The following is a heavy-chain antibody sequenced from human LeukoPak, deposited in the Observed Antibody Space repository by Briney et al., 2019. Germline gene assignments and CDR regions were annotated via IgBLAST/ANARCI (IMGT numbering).Heavy chain of an antibody. V-gene: IGHV3-48*02. D-gene: IGHD2-2*01. CDR3: ARADFVVTTTFVDY. J-gene: IGHJ4*02. Sequence: GGSLRLSCAASGLTFSSHWMHWVRQAPGKGLEWVSYISSSSSTIYYADSVKGRFTISRDNAKNSLYLQMNSLRDEDTAVYYCARADFVVTTTFVDYWGQGTLVTVSS. CDR1: GLTFSSHW. CDR2: ISSSSSTI.